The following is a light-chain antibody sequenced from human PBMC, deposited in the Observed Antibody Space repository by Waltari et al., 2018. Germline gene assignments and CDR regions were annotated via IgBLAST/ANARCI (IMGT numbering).Light chain of an antibody. CDR2: GAS. Sequence: EIVLTKSPGTLTLSPGERATLSCRASQSVSSSYLAWYQQKPGQAPRLLIYGASSRATGIPDRFSGSGSGTDFTLTISRLEPEDFAVYYCQLRDTFGQGTKLEIK. CDR3: QLRDT. CDR1: QSVSSSY. J-gene: IGKJ2*01. V-gene: IGKV3-20*01.